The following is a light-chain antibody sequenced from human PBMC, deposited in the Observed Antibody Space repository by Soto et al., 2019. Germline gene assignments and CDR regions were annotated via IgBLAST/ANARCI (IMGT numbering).Light chain of an antibody. Sequence: EIVMTQSPATLSVSPGERATLSCRASQSVSSYLAWYQQKPGQAPRLLIYGASTRATGIPARFSGSGSGTEFTLTISSLQSEDFAVYYCQQYGTSPGTFGQGTKVDIK. V-gene: IGKV3-15*01. J-gene: IGKJ1*01. CDR2: GAS. CDR1: QSVSSY. CDR3: QQYGTSPGT.